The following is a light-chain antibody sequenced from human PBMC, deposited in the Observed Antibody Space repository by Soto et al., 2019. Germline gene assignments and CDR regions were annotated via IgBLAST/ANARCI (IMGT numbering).Light chain of an antibody. CDR2: GAS. J-gene: IGKJ5*01. CDR3: QHFRA. CDR1: QSVSSSY. V-gene: IGKV3-20*01. Sequence: EVVLTQSPGTLSLSPGERATLSCRASQSVSSSYVAWYQKKRGQAPRLLMYGASSMATGIPDRFSGSGSGIDFSLTMSRLEPEDFVLYYCQHFRAFGQGTRLEIK.